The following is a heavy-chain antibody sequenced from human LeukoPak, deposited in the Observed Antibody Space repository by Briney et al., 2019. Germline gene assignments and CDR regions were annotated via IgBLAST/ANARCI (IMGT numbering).Heavy chain of an antibody. CDR2: IYYSGST. J-gene: IGHJ6*03. CDR3: ARVAAAPNRRYYYYYYMDV. Sequence: PSETLSLTCTVSGGSISSYYWSWIRQPPGKGLEWIGYIYYSGSTNYNPSLKSRVTISVDTSKNQFSLKLSSVTAADTAVYYCARVAAAPNRRYYYYYYMDVWGKGTTVTVSS. V-gene: IGHV4-59*01. CDR1: GGSISSYY. D-gene: IGHD6-13*01.